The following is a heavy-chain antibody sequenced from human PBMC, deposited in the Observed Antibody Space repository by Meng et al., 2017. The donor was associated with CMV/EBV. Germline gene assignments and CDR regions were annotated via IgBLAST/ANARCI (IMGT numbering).Heavy chain of an antibody. CDR1: GFTFSSYG. CDR2: IRYDGSNK. Sequence: GESLKISCAASGFTFSSYGMHWVRQAPGKGLEWVAFIRYDGSNKYYADSVKGRFTISRDNSKNTLYLQMNSLRAEDTAVYYCAKVEGRECLEWLLFHGMDVWGQGTTVTVSS. V-gene: IGHV3-30*02. J-gene: IGHJ6*02. CDR3: AKVEGRECLEWLLFHGMDV. D-gene: IGHD3-3*01.